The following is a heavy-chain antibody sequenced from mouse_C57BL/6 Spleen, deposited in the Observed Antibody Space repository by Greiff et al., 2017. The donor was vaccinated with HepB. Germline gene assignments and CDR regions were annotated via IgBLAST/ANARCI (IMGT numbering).Heavy chain of an antibody. J-gene: IGHJ3*01. CDR3: ASGRTGTGIAD. Sequence: VKLVESGPGLVAPSQSLSITCTVSGFSLTSYGVDWVRQSPGKGLEWLGVIWGVGSTNYNSALKSRLSISKDNSKSQVFLKMNSLQTDDTAMYYGASGRTGTGIADGGKGTRVTVSA. CDR1: GFSLTSYG. D-gene: IGHD4-1*01. V-gene: IGHV2-6*01. CDR2: IWGVGST.